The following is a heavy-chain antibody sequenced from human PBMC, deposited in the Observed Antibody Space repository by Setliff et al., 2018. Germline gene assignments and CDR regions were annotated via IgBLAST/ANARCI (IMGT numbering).Heavy chain of an antibody. D-gene: IGHD2-2*01. CDR1: GYTFTSYY. Sequence: ASVKVSCKASGYTFTSYYMHWVRQAHGQGLEWMGIINPSGGSTSYAQKFQGRVAMTRDTSTSTVYMELSSLRSEDTAVYYCASLDCSSTSCYEGWWPFDYWGQGTLVTVSS. V-gene: IGHV1-46*01. J-gene: IGHJ4*02. CDR2: INPSGGST. CDR3: ASLDCSSTSCYEGWWPFDY.